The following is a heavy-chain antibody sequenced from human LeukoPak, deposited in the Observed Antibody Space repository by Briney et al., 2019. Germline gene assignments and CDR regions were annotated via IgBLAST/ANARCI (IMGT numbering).Heavy chain of an antibody. CDR2: ISGSGGSA. J-gene: IGHJ3*02. Sequence: GGSLRLSCAASGFTFSSYAMNWVRRAPGKGLEWVSTISGSGGSAFYADSVRGRFSISRDNSKNTLYLQMNSLRAEDTAVYYCTKDRYSGSGDAFDIWGQGTLVTVSS. D-gene: IGHD1-26*01. V-gene: IGHV3-23*01. CDR3: TKDRYSGSGDAFDI. CDR1: GFTFSSYA.